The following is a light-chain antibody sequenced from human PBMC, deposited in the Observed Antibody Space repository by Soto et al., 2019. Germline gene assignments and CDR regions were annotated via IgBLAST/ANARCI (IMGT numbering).Light chain of an antibody. CDR2: GTS. CDR3: QNYGSSSLT. CDR1: QSLSTSY. J-gene: IGKJ4*01. V-gene: IGKV3-20*01. Sequence: VLTQSPGTLSLSPGERATLSCRVSQSLSTSYLAWYQQKPGQAPRLLTYGTSSRASGIPDRFSGSGSGTDVTLTISRLEPEDFAVYYCQNYGSSSLTFGGGTKVESK.